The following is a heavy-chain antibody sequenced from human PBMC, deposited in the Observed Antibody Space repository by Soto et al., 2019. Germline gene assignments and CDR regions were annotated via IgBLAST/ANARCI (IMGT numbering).Heavy chain of an antibody. D-gene: IGHD4-17*01. V-gene: IGHV3-48*02. CDR1: GFTFSSYS. Sequence: VGSLRLSCAASGFTFSSYSMNWVRQAPGKGLEWVSYISSSSSTIYYADSVKGRFTISSDNAKNSLYLQMNSLRDEDTAVYYCARDGGHYGVKVHDYWGQGTLVTVSS. J-gene: IGHJ4*02. CDR3: ARDGGHYGVKVHDY. CDR2: ISSSSSTI.